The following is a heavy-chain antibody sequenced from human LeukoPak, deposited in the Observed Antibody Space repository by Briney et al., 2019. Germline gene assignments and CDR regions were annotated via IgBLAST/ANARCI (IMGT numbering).Heavy chain of an antibody. J-gene: IGHJ5*02. Sequence: ASVKVSCKASGYTSTGYYMHWVRQAPGQGLEWMGWINPNSGGTNYAQKFQGRVTMTRDTSISTAYMELSRLRSDDTAVYYCARGAESSSWSVTAWGQGTLVTVSS. D-gene: IGHD6-13*01. CDR2: INPNSGGT. V-gene: IGHV1-2*02. CDR1: GYTSTGYY. CDR3: ARGAESSSWSVTA.